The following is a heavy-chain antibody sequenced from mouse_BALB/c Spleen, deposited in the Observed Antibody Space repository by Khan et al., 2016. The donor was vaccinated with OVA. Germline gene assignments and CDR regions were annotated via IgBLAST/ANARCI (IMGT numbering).Heavy chain of an antibody. CDR1: GFSITSGYG. D-gene: IGHD1-2*01. J-gene: IGHJ2*01. V-gene: IGHV3-2*02. CDR3: ARTARIKY. Sequence: EVQLQESGPGLVKPSQSLSLTCTVTGFSITSGYGWNWIRQFPGNQLEWMGYISYSGSTNYNPSLKSRISITRDTSKNQFFLQLNSVTTEDTTTYYCARTARIKYWGEGTTLTVSS. CDR2: ISYSGST.